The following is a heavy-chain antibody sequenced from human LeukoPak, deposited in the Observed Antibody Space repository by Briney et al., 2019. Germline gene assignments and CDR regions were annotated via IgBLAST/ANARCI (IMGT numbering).Heavy chain of an antibody. D-gene: IGHD3-3*01. CDR3: ARETGAIFGVVTN. CDR2: INPNSGGT. CDR1: GYTFTGYY. Sequence: GASVKVSCKASGYTFTGYYMHWVLQAPGQGLEWMGWINPNSGGTNYAQKFQGRVTMTRDTSISTAYMELSRLRSDDTAVYYCARETGAIFGVVTNWGQGTLVTVSS. V-gene: IGHV1-2*02. J-gene: IGHJ4*02.